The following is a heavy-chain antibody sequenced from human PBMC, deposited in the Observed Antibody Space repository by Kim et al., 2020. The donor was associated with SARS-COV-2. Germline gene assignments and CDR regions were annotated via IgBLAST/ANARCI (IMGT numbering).Heavy chain of an antibody. J-gene: IGHJ4*02. D-gene: IGHD3-16*01. Sequence: GSDKNYVDSVKGRFAIARDNAKNSLYLQMHSLGVEDTAVYYCARGGRADYWGQGTLVTVSS. V-gene: IGHV3-7*01. CDR2: GSDK. CDR3: ARGGRADY.